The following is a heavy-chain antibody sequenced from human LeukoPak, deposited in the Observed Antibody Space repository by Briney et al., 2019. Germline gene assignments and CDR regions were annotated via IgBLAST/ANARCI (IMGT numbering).Heavy chain of an antibody. D-gene: IGHD3-10*01. V-gene: IGHV3-49*04. J-gene: IGHJ6*02. Sequence: GGSLRLSCTASGFTFGDYAMSWVRQAPGMGLEWVGFIRSKAYGGTTEYAASVKGRFTISRDDSKSIAYLQMNSLKTEDTAVYYCTRTVEHGVIGGYYYYYGMDVWGQGTTVTVSS. CDR3: TRTVEHGVIGGYYYYYGMDV. CDR2: IRSKAYGGTT. CDR1: GFTFGDYA.